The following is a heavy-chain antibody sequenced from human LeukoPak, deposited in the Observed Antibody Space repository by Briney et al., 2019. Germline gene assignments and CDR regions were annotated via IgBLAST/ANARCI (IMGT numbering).Heavy chain of an antibody. CDR3: ARDGAPSLPTMCAYYYYGMDV. Sequence: SVKVSCKASGGTFSSYAISWVRQAPGQGLEWMGGIIPIFGTANYAQKFQGRVTITAEESTSTAYMEVRRLRAEDTAVYYCARDGAPSLPTMCAYYYYGMDVWGQGTTVTVSS. V-gene: IGHV1-69*13. D-gene: IGHD3-16*01. J-gene: IGHJ6*02. CDR1: GGTFSSYA. CDR2: IIPIFGTA.